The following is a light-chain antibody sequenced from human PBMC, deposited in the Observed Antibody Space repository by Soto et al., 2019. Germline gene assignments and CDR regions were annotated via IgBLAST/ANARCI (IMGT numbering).Light chain of an antibody. J-gene: IGKJ1*01. V-gene: IGKV3-15*01. CDR3: QQSYSSPPT. CDR1: QSVSNN. Sequence: EIVMTQSPATLSVSPGERATLSCRASQSVSNNLAWHQQKPGQAPRLLIYGASTRATGIPDRFSGSRSGPDFTLTISSLQPEDFATYYCQQSYSSPPTFGQGTKVDI. CDR2: GAS.